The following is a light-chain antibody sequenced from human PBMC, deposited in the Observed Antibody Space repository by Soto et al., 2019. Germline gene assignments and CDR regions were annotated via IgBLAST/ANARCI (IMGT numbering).Light chain of an antibody. CDR1: QSVSSSY. V-gene: IGKV3-20*01. J-gene: IGKJ1*01. CDR2: GAS. Sequence: EIVLTQSPGTLSLSPGERATLSCRASQSVSSSYLAWYQQKPGQAPRLLIYGASSRATGIPDRFSGSGSETDFTLTISRLEPEDFAVYYCQQCGNSPPWTFGQGTKMEIK. CDR3: QQCGNSPPWT.